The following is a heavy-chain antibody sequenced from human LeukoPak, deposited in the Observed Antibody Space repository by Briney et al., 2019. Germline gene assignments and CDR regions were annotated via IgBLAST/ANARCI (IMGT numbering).Heavy chain of an antibody. V-gene: IGHV3-33*08. Sequence: GGSLTFPCAAWGLILSRTLEQWLGQAPGKGLVGVAGITYDGRHIFYADSVKGRFTISRDNSKITLYLQMNSLRGEGTAVYFCARDSGTWFYLQDWGQGTLVTVSS. J-gene: IGHJ1*01. CDR3: ARDSGTWFYLQD. D-gene: IGHD2/OR15-2a*01. CDR2: ITYDGRHI. CDR1: GLILSRTL.